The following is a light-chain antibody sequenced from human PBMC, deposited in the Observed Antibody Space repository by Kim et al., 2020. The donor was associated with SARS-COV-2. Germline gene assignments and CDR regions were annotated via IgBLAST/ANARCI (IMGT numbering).Light chain of an antibody. CDR2: EDN. V-gene: IGLV3-1*01. CDR1: KLGDKY. J-gene: IGLJ1*01. Sequence: SYELTQPPSVSVSPGQTASITCFGDKLGDKYAWWYQQKPGQSPVLVIYEDNKRPSGIPERFSGSNSGNTATLTIRGTQAMDEADYYCQAWDSSTAYVFGT. CDR3: QAWDSSTAYV.